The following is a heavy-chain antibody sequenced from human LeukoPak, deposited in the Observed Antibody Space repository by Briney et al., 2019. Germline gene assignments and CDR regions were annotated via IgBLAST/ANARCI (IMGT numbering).Heavy chain of an antibody. CDR2: IIPIFGTA. CDR1: GGTFSSYA. CDR3: ALSIAVAGSEDY. J-gene: IGHJ4*02. V-gene: IGHV1-69*06. D-gene: IGHD6-19*01. Sequence: EASVKVSCKASGGTFSSYAISWVRQAPGQGLEWMGGIIPIFGTANYAQKFQGRVTITADKSTSTAYMELSSLRSEDTAVYYCALSIAVAGSEDYWGQGTLVTVSS.